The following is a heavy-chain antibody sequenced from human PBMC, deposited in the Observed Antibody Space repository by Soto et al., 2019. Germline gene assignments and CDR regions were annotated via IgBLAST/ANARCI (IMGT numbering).Heavy chain of an antibody. D-gene: IGHD1-26*01. Sequence: GGSLRLSCAASGFTFSSYAMHWVRQAPGKGLEWVAVISYDGSNKYYADSVKGRFTISRDNSKNTPYLQMNSLRAEDTAVYYCARDQGPSGSYYAWFDYWGQGTLVTVSS. CDR3: ARDQGPSGSYYAWFDY. V-gene: IGHV3-30-3*01. CDR1: GFTFSSYA. CDR2: ISYDGSNK. J-gene: IGHJ4*02.